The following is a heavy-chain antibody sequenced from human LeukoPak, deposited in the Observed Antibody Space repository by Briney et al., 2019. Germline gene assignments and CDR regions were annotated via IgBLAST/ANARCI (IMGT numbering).Heavy chain of an antibody. J-gene: IGHJ4*02. CDR1: GFTFSAYW. CDR3: ARSQSYSFDC. CDR2: MSPDGSDR. Sequence: GGSLRLSCEGSGFTFSAYWMTWVRQAPGEGLEWVANMSPDGSDRHYVDSVKGRSTISRDNAKNSLYLQMNSLRAEDTAVYYCARSQSYSFDCGGQGTLVTVSS. V-gene: IGHV3-7*03.